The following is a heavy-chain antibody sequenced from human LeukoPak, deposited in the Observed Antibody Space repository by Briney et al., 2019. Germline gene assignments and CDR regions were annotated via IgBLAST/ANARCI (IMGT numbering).Heavy chain of an antibody. CDR2: ITGSGNDA. D-gene: IGHD2-15*01. V-gene: IGHV3-23*01. CDR3: AKGATGLRIVGDD. J-gene: IGHJ4*02. CDR1: GFTFSNYA. Sequence: GGSLRLSCAASGFTFSNYAVTWVRQAPGKGLEWVSTITGSGNDAYYADSVKGRFTISRDNSKNMLYLQMNSLRAEDTAVYYCAKGATGLRIVGDDWGQGTLVTVSS.